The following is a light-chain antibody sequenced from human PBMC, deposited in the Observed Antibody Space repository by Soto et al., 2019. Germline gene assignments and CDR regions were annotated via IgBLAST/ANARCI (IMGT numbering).Light chain of an antibody. CDR3: QNYNSAPRT. CDR1: QGISTY. V-gene: IGKV1-27*01. Sequence: DVQMTQSQSSLSASVGDRVTITCRASQGISTYLAWYQQKPGKVPQLLIYAASTLQSGVPSRFSGSGSGPEFTLTISSLQPEDGATYYCQNYNSAPRTFGQGTKVEIK. J-gene: IGKJ1*01. CDR2: AAS.